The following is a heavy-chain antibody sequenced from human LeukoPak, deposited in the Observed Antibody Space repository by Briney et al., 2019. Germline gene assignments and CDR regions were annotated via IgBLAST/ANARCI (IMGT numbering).Heavy chain of an antibody. CDR1: GYTFTSYG. CDR2: ISAYNGNT. D-gene: IGHD2-15*01. Sequence: GASVKVSCKASGYTFTSYGISWVRQAPGQGLEWMGWISAYNGNTNYAQKLQGRVTMTTDTSTSTAYMELRSLRSDDTAVYYCARSCSGGSCYGGGSFDYWGQGTLVTVSS. V-gene: IGHV1-18*01. J-gene: IGHJ4*02. CDR3: ARSCSGGSCYGGGSFDY.